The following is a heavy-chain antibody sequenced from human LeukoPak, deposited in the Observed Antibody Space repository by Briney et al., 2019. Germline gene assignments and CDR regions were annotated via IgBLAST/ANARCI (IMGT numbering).Heavy chain of an antibody. D-gene: IGHD3-22*01. J-gene: IGHJ3*01. Sequence: GGSLSLSFPASEITFSTYWMHWVRQAPGKGLVWVSRINSDGSTTSYVDSVEGRFTISRDNAKNTLYLQMNSLRAEDTAVYYCARAGTVVDYDPSDAFDVWGQGTMVTVSS. CDR1: EITFSTYW. CDR2: INSDGSTT. CDR3: ARAGTVVDYDPSDAFDV. V-gene: IGHV3-74*01.